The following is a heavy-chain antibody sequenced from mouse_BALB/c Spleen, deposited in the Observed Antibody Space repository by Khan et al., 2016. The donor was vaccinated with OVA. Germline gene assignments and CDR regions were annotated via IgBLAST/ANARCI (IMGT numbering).Heavy chain of an antibody. D-gene: IGHD2-10*01. Sequence: EVQLQESGAELVRPGALVKLSCKASGFNIKDYYMHWVKQRPEQGLEWIGWIDPENGNTIYDPKFQGKASITADTSSNTAYLQLSSLTSEDTAVFYCVRSFYANYVEDYWGQGTSVTVSS. CDR1: GFNIKDYY. J-gene: IGHJ4*01. CDR3: VRSFYANYVEDY. V-gene: IGHV14-1*02. CDR2: IDPENGNT.